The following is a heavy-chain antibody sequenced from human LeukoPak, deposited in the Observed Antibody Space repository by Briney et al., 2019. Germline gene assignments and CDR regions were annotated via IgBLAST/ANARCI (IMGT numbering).Heavy chain of an antibody. Sequence: GASVKVSCKASGYTFTSHGFSWVRQAPGQGLEWMGGIIPIFGTANYAQKFQGRVTITADESTSTAYMELSSLRSEDTAVYYCASAIAAAGRVYYYYMDVWGKGTTVTVSS. CDR1: GYTFTSHG. CDR2: IIPIFGTA. D-gene: IGHD6-13*01. CDR3: ASAIAAAGRVYYYYMDV. V-gene: IGHV1-69*13. J-gene: IGHJ6*03.